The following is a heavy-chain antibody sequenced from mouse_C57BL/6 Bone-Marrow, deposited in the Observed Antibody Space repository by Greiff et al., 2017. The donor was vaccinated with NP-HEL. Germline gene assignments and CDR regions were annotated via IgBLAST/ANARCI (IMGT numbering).Heavy chain of an antibody. CDR1: GYTFTSYW. J-gene: IGHJ2*01. V-gene: IGHV1-69*01. CDR2: IDPSDSYT. CDR3: ATSLYYGNPYFDY. D-gene: IGHD2-1*01. Sequence: QVQLQQPGAELVMPGASVKLSCKASGYTFTSYWMHWVKQRPGQGLEWIGEIDPSDSYTNYNQKFKGKSTLTVDKSSSPAYMKLSSLTSEDSAVYYCATSLYYGNPYFDYWGQGTTLTVSS.